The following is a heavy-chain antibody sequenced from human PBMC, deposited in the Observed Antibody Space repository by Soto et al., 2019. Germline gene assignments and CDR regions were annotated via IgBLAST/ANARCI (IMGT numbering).Heavy chain of an antibody. V-gene: IGHV5-10-1*01. CDR2: IDPSDSYT. Sequence: GESLKISCKGSGYSFTSYWISWVRQMPGKGLEWMGRIDPSDSYTNYSPSFQGHVTISADKSISTAYLQWSSLKASDTAMYYCARQGGVAVAGTVLGLDYWGQATLVTVSS. CDR1: GYSFTSYW. J-gene: IGHJ4*02. CDR3: ARQGGVAVAGTVLGLDY. D-gene: IGHD6-19*01.